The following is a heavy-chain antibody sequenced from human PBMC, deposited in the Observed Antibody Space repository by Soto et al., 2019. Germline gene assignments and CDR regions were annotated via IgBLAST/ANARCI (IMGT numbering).Heavy chain of an antibody. D-gene: IGHD1-26*01. Sequence: GPSVKVSCKASGYTFTGYYMHWVRQAPGQGLEWMGWINPNSGGTNYAQKFQGRVTMTRDTSISTAYMELSRLRSDDTAVYYCARDPRSFSSSSGSGSYYGYWGQGTLVTVSS. CDR3: ARDPRSFSSSSGSGSYYGY. V-gene: IGHV1-2*02. J-gene: IGHJ4*02. CDR2: INPNSGGT. CDR1: GYTFTGYY.